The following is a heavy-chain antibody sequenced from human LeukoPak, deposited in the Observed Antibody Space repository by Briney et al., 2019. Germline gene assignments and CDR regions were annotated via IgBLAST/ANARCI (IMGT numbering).Heavy chain of an antibody. D-gene: IGHD6-13*01. CDR1: GGSISSGGYS. CDR2: IYHSGST. J-gene: IGHJ3*02. Sequence: SETLSLTCAVSGGSISSGGYSWSWLRQPPGKGLEWIGYIYHSGSTYYNPSLKSRVTMSVDRSKNQFSLKLSSVTAADTAVYYCARDRVYDAFDIWGQGTMVTVSS. CDR3: ARDRVYDAFDI. V-gene: IGHV4-30-2*01.